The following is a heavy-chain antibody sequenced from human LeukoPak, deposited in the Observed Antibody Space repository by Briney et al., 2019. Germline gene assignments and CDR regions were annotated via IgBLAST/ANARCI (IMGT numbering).Heavy chain of an antibody. Sequence: GGSLRLSCAAPGVTFSGYSVNWVRQAPGKGLEWVSAITATSRHIYYADSVKGRFTISRDNAKNSLYLQMNSLRAEDTAVYYCARDGGATMVRGVASYDSWGQGTLVTVSS. J-gene: IGHJ4*02. V-gene: IGHV3-21*01. CDR2: ITATSRHI. CDR1: GVTFSGYS. CDR3: ARDGGATMVRGVASYDS. D-gene: IGHD3-10*01.